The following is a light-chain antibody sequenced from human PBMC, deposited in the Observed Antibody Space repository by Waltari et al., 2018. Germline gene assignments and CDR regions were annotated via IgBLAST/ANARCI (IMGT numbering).Light chain of an antibody. J-gene: IGKJ2*01. CDR3: QQYNTWPYT. CDR2: FTS. CDR1: ERISSSY. Sequence: EILMTQSPGTLSVSPGERASLPCRASERISSSYLAWYQQKGGQPPRLLIYFTSTRAAGVPARFSGSGSGTEFTLTISSLQSEDFAVYYCQQYNTWPYTFGQGTKIEIK. V-gene: IGKV3-15*01.